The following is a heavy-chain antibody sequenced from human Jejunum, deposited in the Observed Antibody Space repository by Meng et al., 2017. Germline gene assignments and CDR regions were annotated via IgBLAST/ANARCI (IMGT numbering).Heavy chain of an antibody. CDR1: CASSSASNW. D-gene: IGHD5-12*01. CDR3: ARDLLGPAIAASGYFDP. V-gene: IGHV4-4*02. CDR2: SYHTGST. J-gene: IGHJ5*02. Sequence: HLQDSGPGLFNRSGTRSLTCAVSCASSSASNWVGCVLQSPGKELEWIGESYHTGSTNYNPSLKSRVTMSLDKSKNQFFLDLTSVTAADTAVYYCARDLLGPAIAASGYFDPWGQGTLVTVSS.